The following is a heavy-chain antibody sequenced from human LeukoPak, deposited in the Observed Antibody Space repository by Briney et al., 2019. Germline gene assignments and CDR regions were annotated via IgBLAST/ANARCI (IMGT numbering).Heavy chain of an antibody. D-gene: IGHD6-19*01. CDR1: GGSISSYY. CDR2: IYYSGST. J-gene: IGHJ4*02. Sequence: NPSETLSLTCTVSGGSISSYYWSWIRQPPGKGLEWIGYIYYSGSTNYNPSLKSRVTISVDTSKNQFSLKLRSVTAADTAVYYCARHSIAVAGTNFDYWGQGTLVTVSS. V-gene: IGHV4-59*08. CDR3: ARHSIAVAGTNFDY.